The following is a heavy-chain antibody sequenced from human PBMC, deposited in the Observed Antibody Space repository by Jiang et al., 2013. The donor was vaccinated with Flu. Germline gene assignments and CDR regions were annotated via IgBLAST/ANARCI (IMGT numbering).Heavy chain of an antibody. CDR1: GFSLSDHY. Sequence: VQLLESGGALVQPGGSLRLSCATSGFSLSDHYMDWVRQAPGKGLEWVGRTRNKANNFSTEYAPSVKGRFTISRDDATKSVFLQMNSLKIEDTAVYFCTRGRQFGHWGQGTLVTVSS. J-gene: IGHJ1*01. CDR2: TRNKANNFST. CDR3: TRGRQFGH. D-gene: IGHD3-16*01. V-gene: IGHV3-72*01.